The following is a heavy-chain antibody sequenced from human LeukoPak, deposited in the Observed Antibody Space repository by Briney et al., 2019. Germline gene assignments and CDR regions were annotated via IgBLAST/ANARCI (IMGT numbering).Heavy chain of an antibody. D-gene: IGHD5-12*01. CDR2: LHADGIER. Sequence: QASETLSLTCTVSGGSISSYYWSWIRQPPGKGLEWVARLHADGIERYYVDPVKGRFTISRDNAKNSLHLQMYSLSLDDTAVYYCARGGYSFDYLGQGTLVTVSS. J-gene: IGHJ4*02. CDR1: GGSISSYY. V-gene: IGHV3-7*01. CDR3: ARGGYSFDY.